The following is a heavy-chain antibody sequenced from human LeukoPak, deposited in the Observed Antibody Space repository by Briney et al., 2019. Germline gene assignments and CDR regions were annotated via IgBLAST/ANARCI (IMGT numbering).Heavy chain of an antibody. D-gene: IGHD3-16*01. J-gene: IGHJ5*02. CDR2: INWNGGST. Sequence: GGSLRLSCAASGFTFDDYGMSWVRQAPGKGLEWVSGINWNGGSTTYADSVKGRFTISRDNAKNSLYLQMNSLRAEDTALYHCARGRGTTLNWFDPWGQGTLVTVSS. CDR1: GFTFDDYG. CDR3: ARGRGTTLNWFDP. V-gene: IGHV3-20*01.